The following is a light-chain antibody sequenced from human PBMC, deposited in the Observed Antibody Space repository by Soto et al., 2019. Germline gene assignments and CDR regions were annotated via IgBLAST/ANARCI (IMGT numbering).Light chain of an antibody. Sequence: DIVLTQSPLSLPVTPGEPASISCRSSQSLLHSNGNIYLDWYLQKPGQSPQLLIYLGSIRAAGVPDRCSGSGSGTDFTLKSTRVAAEYVGVYYCMQAIHAPRTFGLGTKVEIK. CDR2: LGS. J-gene: IGKJ1*01. V-gene: IGKV2-28*01. CDR3: MQAIHAPRT. CDR1: QSLLHSNGNIY.